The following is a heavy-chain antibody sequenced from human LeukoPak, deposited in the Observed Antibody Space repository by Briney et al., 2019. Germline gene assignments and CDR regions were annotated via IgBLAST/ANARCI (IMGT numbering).Heavy chain of an antibody. CDR3: ARYTLNWFDP. Sequence: SETLSLTCTVSGASISSYYWSWIRQPPGKGLEWIAYIYHSGNTNYNPSLKSRVTMSVDTSKNQFSLNLSSVTAADTAVYCCARYTLNWFDPWGQGTLVTVSS. CDR1: GASISSYY. CDR2: IYHSGNT. J-gene: IGHJ5*02. V-gene: IGHV4-59*01.